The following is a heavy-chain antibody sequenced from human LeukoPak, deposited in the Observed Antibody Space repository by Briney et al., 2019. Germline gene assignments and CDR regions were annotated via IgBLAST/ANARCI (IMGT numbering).Heavy chain of an antibody. CDR2: IRYDERDK. CDR3: AKDRDGYSPFEY. V-gene: IGHV3-30*02. J-gene: IGHJ4*02. D-gene: IGHD5-24*01. Sequence: GGSLRLSCAASGFTFSRYGMHWVRQAPGKGPEWVTFIRYDERDKYYADSVKGRFTISRDNSKSTVYLQMNSLRPEDTAIYYCAKDRDGYSPFEYWGQGALVTVSS. CDR1: GFTFSRYG.